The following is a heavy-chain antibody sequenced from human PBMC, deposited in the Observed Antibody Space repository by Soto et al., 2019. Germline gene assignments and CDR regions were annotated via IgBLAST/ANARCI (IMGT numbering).Heavy chain of an antibody. Sequence: QVQLVQSGAEVKKPGSSVKVSCKASGGAFSSYTISWVRQAPGQGLEWMGRIIPILGIANYAQKFQGRVTITADKSTSTAYMELSSLRSEDTAVYYCARRSESYGFFDYWGQGTLVTVSS. CDR2: IIPILGIA. J-gene: IGHJ4*02. CDR3: ARRSESYGFFDY. CDR1: GGAFSSYT. V-gene: IGHV1-69*02. D-gene: IGHD1-26*01.